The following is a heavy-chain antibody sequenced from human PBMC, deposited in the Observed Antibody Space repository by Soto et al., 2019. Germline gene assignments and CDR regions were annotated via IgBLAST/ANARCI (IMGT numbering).Heavy chain of an antibody. CDR3: AGRHSSSSAVDP. V-gene: IGHV5-10-1*01. D-gene: IGHD6-13*01. Sequence: EVQLVQSGAEVKKPGESLRISCKGSGYSFTSYWISWVRQMPGKGLEWMGRIDPSDSYTNYSPSFQGHVTISADKSISTDYLQWSSLKASDTAMYYGAGRHSSSSAVDPWGQGTLVTVSS. J-gene: IGHJ5*02. CDR1: GYSFTSYW. CDR2: IDPSDSYT.